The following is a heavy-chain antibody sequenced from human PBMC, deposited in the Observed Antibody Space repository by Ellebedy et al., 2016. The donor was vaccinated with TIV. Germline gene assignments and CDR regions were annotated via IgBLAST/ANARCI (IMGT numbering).Heavy chain of an antibody. D-gene: IGHD3-3*01. J-gene: IGHJ3*02. CDR1: GYTFTSYD. CDR3: ARCSRSAYYDFWSGYSADAFDI. V-gene: IGHV1-8*01. Sequence: ASVKVSXKASGYTFTSYDINWVRQATGQGLEWMGWMNPNSGNTGYAQKFQGRVTMTRNTSISTAYMELSSLRSEDTAVYYCARCSRSAYYDFWSGYSADAFDIWGQGTMVTVSS. CDR2: MNPNSGNT.